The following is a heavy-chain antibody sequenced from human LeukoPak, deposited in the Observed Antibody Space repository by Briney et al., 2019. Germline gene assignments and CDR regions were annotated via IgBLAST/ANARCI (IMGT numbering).Heavy chain of an antibody. CDR3: ARSGDIVVVPAGDYYYYMDV. J-gene: IGHJ6*03. V-gene: IGHV1-69*05. CDR1: GGTFSSYA. Sequence: GASVKVSCKASGGTFSSYAISWVRQAPGQGLEWMGGIIPIFGTANYAQKFQGRVTITTDESTSTAYMELSSLRSEDTAVYYCARSGDIVVVPAGDYYYYMDVWGKGTTVTVSS. CDR2: IIPIFGTA. D-gene: IGHD2-2*01.